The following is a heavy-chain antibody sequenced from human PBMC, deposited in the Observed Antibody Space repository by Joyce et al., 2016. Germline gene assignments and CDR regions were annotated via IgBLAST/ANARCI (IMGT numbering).Heavy chain of an antibody. CDR3: ARNGAYSQDS. V-gene: IGHV4-4*02. D-gene: IGHD5-12*01. CDR1: GGSISSAHW. CDR2: IYLGGST. J-gene: IGHJ5*01. Sequence: QVQLQESGPGLVKPSGTLSLTCAVSGGSISSAHWWRWVRQPPGKGLEWIGEIYLGGSTTYNPSLMSRVTISVDKSKNQLSLKMNSVTAADTAVYYCARNGAYSQDSWGQGTLVTVSS.